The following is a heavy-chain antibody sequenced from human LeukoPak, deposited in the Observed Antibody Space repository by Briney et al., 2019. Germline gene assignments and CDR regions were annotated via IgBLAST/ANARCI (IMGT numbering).Heavy chain of an antibody. J-gene: IGHJ5*02. CDR1: GGSISSSSYY. D-gene: IGHD3-16*01. V-gene: IGHV4-39*07. Sequence: PSETLSLTCTVSGGSISSSSYYWDWIRQPPGKGLEWIGSIYYGGSTYYNPSLESRVTISVDTSKNQFSLNLTSVTAADTAVYYCARFTPQGYGWGGYNRFDPWGQGTLVTVSS. CDR3: ARFTPQGYGWGGYNRFDP. CDR2: IYYGGST.